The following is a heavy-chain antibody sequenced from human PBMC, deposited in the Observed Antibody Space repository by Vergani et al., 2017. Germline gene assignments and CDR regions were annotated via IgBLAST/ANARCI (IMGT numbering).Heavy chain of an antibody. V-gene: IGHV3-30*19. CDR3: ARDLAPIAAAGHFDY. CDR1: GFTFRIYG. J-gene: IGHJ4*02. D-gene: IGHD6-13*01. Sequence: QVQLVESGGGVVQPGGSLRLSCIASGFTFRIYGMHWVRQAPGKGLEWVAVISYDGSNKYYADSVKGRFTISRDNSKNTLYLQMNSLRAEDTAVYYCARDLAPIAAAGHFDYWGQGTLVTVSS. CDR2: ISYDGSNK.